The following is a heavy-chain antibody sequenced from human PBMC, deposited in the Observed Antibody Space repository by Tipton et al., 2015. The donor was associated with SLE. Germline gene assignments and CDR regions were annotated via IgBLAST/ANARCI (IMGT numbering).Heavy chain of an antibody. V-gene: IGHV4-39*07. CDR2: MYYSEST. CDR1: GDSMSSSNYY. CDR3: VRHSTSWFRGIPY. D-gene: IGHD2-2*01. J-gene: IGHJ4*02. Sequence: TLSLTCTVSGDSMSSSNYYWGWIRRPPGKGLEWIGSMYYSESTYYNPSLKSRVSMLGDTSKNQFSLKLTSVTAADTAVYYCVRHSTSWFRGIPYWGQGTLVTVSS.